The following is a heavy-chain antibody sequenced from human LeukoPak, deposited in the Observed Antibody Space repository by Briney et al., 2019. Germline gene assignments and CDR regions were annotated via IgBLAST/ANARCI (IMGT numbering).Heavy chain of an antibody. J-gene: IGHJ4*02. CDR1: GGTFSSYA. Sequence: GSSVKVSCKASGGTFSSYAISWVRQAPGQGLEWMGGIIPIFGTANYAQKFQGRVTITADESTSTAYMELSSLRSEDTAVYYCAGGGWNYAWSPDYYFDYWGQGTLVTVSS. D-gene: IGHD1-7*01. V-gene: IGHV1-69*01. CDR3: AGGGWNYAWSPDYYFDY. CDR2: IIPIFGTA.